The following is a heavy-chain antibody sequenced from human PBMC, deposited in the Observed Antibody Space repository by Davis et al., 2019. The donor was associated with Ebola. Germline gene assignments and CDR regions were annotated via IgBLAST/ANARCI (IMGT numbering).Heavy chain of an antibody. CDR1: GFTFTGDW. CDR3: AKPISDFWSGYLY. CDR2: ISYDGSNK. D-gene: IGHD3-3*01. J-gene: IGHJ4*02. V-gene: IGHV3-30*18. Sequence: GESLKISCAASGFTFTGDWMHWVRQAPGKGLEWVAVISYDGSNKYYADSVKGRFTISRDNSKNTLYLQMNSLRAEDTAVYYCAKPISDFWSGYLYWGQGTLVTVSS.